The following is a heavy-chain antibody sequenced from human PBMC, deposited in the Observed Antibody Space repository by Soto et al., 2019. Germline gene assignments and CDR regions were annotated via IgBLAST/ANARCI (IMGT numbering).Heavy chain of an antibody. Sequence: GGSLRLSCVASGFIFSDYAMHWARQAPGKGLEWVALISPAGTNQYYADSAKGRFTISRDNSKNTLYLQMNSLRPKDTGLYYCARENSRISPRLFQHWGHGTLVTVSS. V-gene: IGHV3-30-3*01. CDR3: ARENSRISPRLFQH. CDR2: ISPAGTNQ. CDR1: GFIFSDYA. D-gene: IGHD6-6*01. J-gene: IGHJ1*01.